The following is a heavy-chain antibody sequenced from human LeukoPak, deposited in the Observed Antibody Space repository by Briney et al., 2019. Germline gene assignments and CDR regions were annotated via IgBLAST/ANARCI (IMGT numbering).Heavy chain of an antibody. J-gene: IGHJ4*02. CDR2: ISGSGGST. Sequence: GGSLRLSCAASGFTFSSYAMSWVRQAPGKGLEWVSAISGSGGSTYYADSAKGRFTISRDNSKNTLYLQMNSLRAEDTAVYYCAKGFDWLLSHFDYWGQGTLVTVSS. V-gene: IGHV3-23*01. D-gene: IGHD3-9*01. CDR3: AKGFDWLLSHFDY. CDR1: GFTFSSYA.